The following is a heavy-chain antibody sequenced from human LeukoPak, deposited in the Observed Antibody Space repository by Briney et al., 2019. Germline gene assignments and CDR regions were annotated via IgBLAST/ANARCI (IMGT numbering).Heavy chain of an antibody. D-gene: IGHD2-15*01. CDR1: GGSFSGYY. CDR3: ARGGGYCSGGSCSELDY. V-gene: IGHV4-34*01. CDR2: INHSGST. J-gene: IGHJ4*02. Sequence: PSETLSLTCAVYGGSFSGYYWSWIRQPPGKGLEWIGEINHSGSTNYNPSLKSRVTISVDTSKNQFSLQLSSVTAADTAVYYCARGGGYCSGGSCSELDYWGQGTLVTVSS.